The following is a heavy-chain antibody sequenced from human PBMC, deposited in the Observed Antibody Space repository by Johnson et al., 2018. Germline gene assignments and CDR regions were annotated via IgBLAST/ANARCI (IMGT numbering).Heavy chain of an antibody. V-gene: IGHV3-21*01. Sequence: EVQLVESGGGLVEPGGSLRLSCAASGFTFSSYSMDWVRQAPGKGLEWVSSISSSSSYIYYADSVKCRITIARDNAKNSLYLQMNSLRAEDTAVDYGASGVGLRPYMDVWGKGTTVTVSS. J-gene: IGHJ6*03. CDR3: ASGVGLRPYMDV. CDR1: GFTFSSYS. D-gene: IGHD1-26*01. CDR2: ISSSSSYI.